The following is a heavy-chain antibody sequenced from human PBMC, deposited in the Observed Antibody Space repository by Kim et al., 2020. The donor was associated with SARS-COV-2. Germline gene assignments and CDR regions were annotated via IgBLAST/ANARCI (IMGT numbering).Heavy chain of an antibody. Sequence: ASVKVSCKTSGYTFTTYAIHWVRQAPGQRLEWMGWLNAGNGNTKYSHKFQGRVTITRDTSASTAYMELSSLRSEDTAVYYCAIDVIAAAGTGPDYWGQGT. J-gene: IGHJ4*02. CDR1: GYTFTTYA. V-gene: IGHV1-3*01. D-gene: IGHD6-13*01. CDR3: AIDVIAAAGTGPDY. CDR2: LNAGNGNT.